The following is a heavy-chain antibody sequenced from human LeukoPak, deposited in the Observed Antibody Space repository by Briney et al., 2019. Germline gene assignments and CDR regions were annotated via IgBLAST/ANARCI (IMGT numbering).Heavy chain of an antibody. V-gene: IGHV1-18*01. J-gene: IGHJ4*02. Sequence: ASVKVSCKASGYTFTSYGISWVRQAPGQGLEWMGWISAYNGNTNYAQKLQGRVTMTTDTSTSTVYMELSSLRSEDTAVYYCARSIFTIFGVVPGAIDYWGQGTLVTVSS. CDR2: ISAYNGNT. CDR3: ARSIFTIFGVVPGAIDY. D-gene: IGHD3-3*01. CDR1: GYTFTSYG.